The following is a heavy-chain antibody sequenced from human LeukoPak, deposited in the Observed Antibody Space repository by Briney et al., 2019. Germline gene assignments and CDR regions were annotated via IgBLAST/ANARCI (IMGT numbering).Heavy chain of an antibody. CDR1: GGSISSGGYS. CDR2: IYHSGST. D-gene: IGHD3-3*01. CDR3: AGSSTIFGVVSGMDV. J-gene: IGHJ6*02. V-gene: IGHV4-30-2*01. Sequence: SETLSLTCAVSGGSISSGGYSWSWIRQPPGKGLEWIGYIYHSGSTYYNPSLKSRVTISVDTSKNQFSLKLSSVTAADTAVYYCAGSSTIFGVVSGMDVWGQGTTVTVSS.